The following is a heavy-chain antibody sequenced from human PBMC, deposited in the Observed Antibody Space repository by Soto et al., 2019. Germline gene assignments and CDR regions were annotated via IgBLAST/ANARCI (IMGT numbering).Heavy chain of an antibody. J-gene: IGHJ5*02. D-gene: IGHD4-17*01. CDR1: GFTFSSYS. V-gene: IGHV3-21*01. CDR2: FSSSSSYI. Sequence: GGSLRLSCAASGFTFSSYSMNWVRQAPGKGLEWVSSFSSSSSYIYYADSVKGRFTISRDNAKNSLYLQMNGLRAEDTAVYYCARAYLRWDNWLDPWGQGTLVTVSS. CDR3: ARAYLRWDNWLDP.